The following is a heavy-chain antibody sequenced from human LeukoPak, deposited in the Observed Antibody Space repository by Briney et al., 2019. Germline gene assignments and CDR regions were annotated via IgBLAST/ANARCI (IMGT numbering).Heavy chain of an antibody. J-gene: IGHJ4*02. V-gene: IGHV3-21*04. Sequence: PGGSLRLSCAASGFAFGSCSMNWVRQAPGKGLEWVSSISSSSSYISYAESVKGRFTISRDNAKNSLYLQMNSLRDEDTAVYYCARVAEIQLWLRSAFDYWGQGTLVTVSS. CDR3: ARVAEIQLWLRSAFDY. D-gene: IGHD5-18*01. CDR2: ISSSSSYI. CDR1: GFAFGSCS.